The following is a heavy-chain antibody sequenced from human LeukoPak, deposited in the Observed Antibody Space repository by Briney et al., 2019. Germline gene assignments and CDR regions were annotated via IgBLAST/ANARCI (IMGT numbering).Heavy chain of an antibody. CDR1: GFMFHDYA. Sequence: GGSLRLSCAAPGFMFHDYAIHWVRQAPGKGLEWVSLISGDGSSTFYADSVKGRFTISRDNKKNSLYLQMNSLRSDDTALYYCARESESSGWSDYWGQGTLVTVST. CDR3: ARESESSGWSDY. J-gene: IGHJ4*02. V-gene: IGHV3-43*02. CDR2: ISGDGSST. D-gene: IGHD6-19*01.